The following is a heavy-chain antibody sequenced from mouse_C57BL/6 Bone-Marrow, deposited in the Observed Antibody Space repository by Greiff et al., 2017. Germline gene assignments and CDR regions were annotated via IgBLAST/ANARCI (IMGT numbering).Heavy chain of an antibody. CDR2: ISNLAYRI. CDR1: GFTFSDYG. J-gene: IGHJ3*01. Sequence: EVHLVESGGGLVQPGGSLKLSWAASGFTFSDYGMAWVRQAPRKGPEWVAFISNLAYRIYYADTVTGRFTISRENAKHTLHLAMSSLRSEDTAMYYCARTGWSAWFAYWGQGTLVTVSA. D-gene: IGHD2-3*01. V-gene: IGHV5-15*01. CDR3: ARTGWSAWFAY.